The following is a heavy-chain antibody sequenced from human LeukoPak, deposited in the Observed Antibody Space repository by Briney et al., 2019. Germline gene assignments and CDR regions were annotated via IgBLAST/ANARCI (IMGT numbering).Heavy chain of an antibody. J-gene: IGHJ3*01. D-gene: IGHD6-19*01. Sequence: KTGGSLRLSCAASGFTFSSYSMNWVRQAPGKGLEWVSSISSSSSYIYYADSVKGRFTISRDNAKNSLYLQMNSLRAEDTAVYYCARGASGWQNDAFDLWGQGTMVTVSS. CDR3: ARGASGWQNDAFDL. CDR1: GFTFSSYS. V-gene: IGHV3-21*01. CDR2: ISSSSSYI.